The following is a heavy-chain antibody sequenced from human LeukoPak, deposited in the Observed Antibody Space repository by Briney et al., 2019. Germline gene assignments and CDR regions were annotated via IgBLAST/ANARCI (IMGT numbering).Heavy chain of an antibody. Sequence: HTGGSLSLSCAVSGFTFSDHFLDWVRQAPGKGLEWVGRSRSKAKSYTTEYAASVKGRFTISRDDSTNSLYLQMNSLKIEDTAIYYCVSVGSVAGPDYLDYWGQGTLVTVSS. D-gene: IGHD6-19*01. V-gene: IGHV3-72*01. CDR1: GFTFSDHF. J-gene: IGHJ4*02. CDR2: SRSKAKSYTT. CDR3: VSVGSVAGPDYLDY.